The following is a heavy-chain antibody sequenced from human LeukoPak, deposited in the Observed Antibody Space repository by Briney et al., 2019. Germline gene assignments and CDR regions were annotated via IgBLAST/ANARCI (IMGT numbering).Heavy chain of an antibody. CDR2: IYENGGTT. V-gene: IGHV3-23*01. CDR3: AKDYYDSSGYDR. Sequence: GGSLRLSCVGSGFTFRSHAMSWVRQAPEKGLEFVSGIYENGGTTYYADSVKGRFSISRDNSKNTLYLQMDSLRGEDTAVYYCAKDYYDSSGYDRWGQGTLVTVSS. J-gene: IGHJ5*02. CDR1: GFTFRSHA. D-gene: IGHD3-22*01.